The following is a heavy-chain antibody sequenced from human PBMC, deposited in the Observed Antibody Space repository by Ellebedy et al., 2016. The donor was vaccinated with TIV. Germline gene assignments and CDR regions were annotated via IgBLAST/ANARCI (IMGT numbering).Heavy chain of an antibody. J-gene: IGHJ4*02. Sequence: SETLSLXXTVSGGSISSDGHYWSWIRQPPGKGLEWIGYIYHSGSTYYNPSLKSRVTISVDRSKNQFSLKLSSVTAADTAVYYCARAFSGNDPIDYWGQGTLVTVSS. CDR2: IYHSGST. V-gene: IGHV4-30-2*01. D-gene: IGHD2-15*01. CDR1: GGSISSDGHY. CDR3: ARAFSGNDPIDY.